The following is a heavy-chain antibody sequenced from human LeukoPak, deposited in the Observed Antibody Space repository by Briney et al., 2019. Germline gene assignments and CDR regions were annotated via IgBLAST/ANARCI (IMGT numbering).Heavy chain of an antibody. CDR2: INPNSGGT. V-gene: IGHV1-2*02. D-gene: IGHD6-13*01. J-gene: IGHJ5*02. Sequence: GASVKVSCKASGYTFTGYYMHWVRQAPGQGLEWMGWINPNSGGTNYAQKFQGRVTMTRDTSISTAYMELSRLRSDDTAVYYCARDSSSWSLGRGFDPWGQGTLVTVSS. CDR3: ARDSSSWSLGRGFDP. CDR1: GYTFTGYY.